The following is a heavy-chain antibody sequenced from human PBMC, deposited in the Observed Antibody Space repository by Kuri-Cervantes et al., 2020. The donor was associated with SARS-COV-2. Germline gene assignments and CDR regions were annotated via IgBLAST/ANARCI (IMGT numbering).Heavy chain of an antibody. V-gene: IGHV1-18*01. CDR3: ARLKEYYDTSGYHNWLDP. CDR1: GYTFTSYG. CDR2: ISAYNGNT. D-gene: IGHD3-22*01. Sequence: ASVKVSCKASGYTFTSYGISWVRQAPGQGLEWMGWISAYNGNTNYAQKLQGRVTMTTDTSTSTAYMELRSLRSDDTAMYYCARLKEYYDTSGYHNWLDPWGQGILVTVSS. J-gene: IGHJ5*02.